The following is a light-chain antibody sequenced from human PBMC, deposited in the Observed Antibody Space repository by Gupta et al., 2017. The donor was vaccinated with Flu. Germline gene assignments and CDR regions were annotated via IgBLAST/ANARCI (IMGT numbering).Light chain of an antibody. J-gene: IGLJ3*02. CDR1: SSDIGGYNY. CDR3: SSYTGSSTWV. V-gene: IGLV2-14*01. CDR2: EVS. Sequence: QSALTQPASVSGSPGQSITISCTGTSSDIGGYNYVSWHQQHPGKAPKLMIFEVSNRPSGVSSRFSGSKSGNTASLTISGLQAEDEADYYCSSYTGSSTWVFGGGTKVTVL.